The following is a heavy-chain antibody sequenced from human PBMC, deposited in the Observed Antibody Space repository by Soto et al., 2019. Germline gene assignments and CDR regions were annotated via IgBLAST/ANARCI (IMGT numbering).Heavy chain of an antibody. CDR3: ARCPIRSYSSSSFDY. V-gene: IGHV3-30-3*01. Sequence: HPGGSLRLSCAASGFTFSSYAMHWVRQAPGKGLEWVAVISYDGSNKYYADSVKGRFTISRDNSKNTLYLQMNSLRAEDTAVYYCARCPIRSYSSSSFDYWGQGTLVTVSS. D-gene: IGHD6-6*01. CDR1: GFTFSSYA. CDR2: ISYDGSNK. J-gene: IGHJ4*02.